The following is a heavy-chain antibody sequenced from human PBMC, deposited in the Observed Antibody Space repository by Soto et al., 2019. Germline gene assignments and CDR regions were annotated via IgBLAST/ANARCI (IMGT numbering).Heavy chain of an antibody. J-gene: IGHJ4*02. CDR1: GFTFSSYA. CDR2: ISGSGGST. Sequence: EVQLLESGGGLVQPGGSLRLSCAASGFTFSSYAMSWVRQAPGKGLEWVSAISGSGGSTYYADSVKGRFTISRDNSKNTLYLQMNSLIAEDTAVYYCAKPCSSGWYCFDYWGQGTLVTVSS. CDR3: AKPCSSGWYCFDY. V-gene: IGHV3-23*01. D-gene: IGHD6-19*01.